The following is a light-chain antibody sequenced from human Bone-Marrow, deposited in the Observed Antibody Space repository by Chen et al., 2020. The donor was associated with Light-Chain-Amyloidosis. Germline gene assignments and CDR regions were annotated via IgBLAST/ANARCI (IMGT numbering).Light chain of an antibody. Sequence: SYVLTQPSSVSVAPGQTATIACGGNNIGSTSVHWYQQTTGQAPLLVVYDDRDRPAGIPERLSGSNSGNTATLTISRVEAGDDADYYCQVWDRSSDRPVFGGGTKLTVL. V-gene: IGLV3-21*02. CDR2: DDR. CDR1: NIGSTS. J-gene: IGLJ3*02. CDR3: QVWDRSSDRPV.